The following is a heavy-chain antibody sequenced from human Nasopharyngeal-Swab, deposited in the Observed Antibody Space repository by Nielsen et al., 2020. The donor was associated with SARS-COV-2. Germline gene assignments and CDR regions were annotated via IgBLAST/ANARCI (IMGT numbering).Heavy chain of an antibody. Sequence: GESLKISCVASGFTFSSYAMSWVRQAPGKGLEWVSVIYSGGSSTYYADSVKGRFTISRDNSKNTLYLQMNSLRAEDTAVYYCAKFAFGSSSSGRGYRGQGTLVTVSS. D-gene: IGHD6-6*01. J-gene: IGHJ4*02. CDR2: IYSGGSST. CDR1: GFTFSSYA. CDR3: AKFAFGSSSSGRGY. V-gene: IGHV3-23*03.